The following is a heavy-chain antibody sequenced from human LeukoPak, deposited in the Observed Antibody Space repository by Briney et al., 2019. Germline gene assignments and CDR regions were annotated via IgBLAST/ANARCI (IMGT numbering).Heavy chain of an antibody. V-gene: IGHV4-39*07. D-gene: IGHD3-10*01. CDR3: ARRRVRGVIIRPPYFDY. J-gene: IGHJ4*02. CDR2: IYYSGST. Sequence: SETLSLTCTVSGGSISSSSYYWGWIRQPPGKGLEWIGSIYYSGSTYYNPSLKSRVTISVDTSKNQFSLKLSSVTAADTAVYYCARRRVRGVIIRPPYFDYWGQGTLVTVSS. CDR1: GGSISSSSYY.